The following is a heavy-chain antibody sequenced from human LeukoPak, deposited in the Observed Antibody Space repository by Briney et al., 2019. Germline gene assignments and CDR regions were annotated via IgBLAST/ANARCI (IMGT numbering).Heavy chain of an antibody. Sequence: ASVKVSCKASAYTFTNNAISWVRQAPGQGLEWMGWISTYNGNTNYAQKSQGRVTMTTDTSTSTVYMELRSLRSDDTAVYYCARGYSYGYRDYFDYWGQGTLVTVSS. J-gene: IGHJ4*02. CDR3: ARGYSYGYRDYFDY. CDR1: AYTFTNNA. D-gene: IGHD5-18*01. CDR2: ISTYNGNT. V-gene: IGHV1-18*01.